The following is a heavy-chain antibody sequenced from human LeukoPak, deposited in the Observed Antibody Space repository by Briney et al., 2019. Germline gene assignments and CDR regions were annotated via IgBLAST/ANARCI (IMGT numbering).Heavy chain of an antibody. CDR1: GFTVSSTY. V-gene: IGHV3-53*01. CDR3: ARDGGSYRSYYYYYYMDV. Sequence: PGGSLRLSCAASGFTVSSTYMNWVRQAPGKGLEWISVIYNDGSTFYADSVKGRFTISRDNAKNSLYLQMNSLRAEDTAVYYCARDGGSYRSYYYYYYMDVWGKGTTVTVSS. CDR2: IYNDGST. J-gene: IGHJ6*03. D-gene: IGHD1-26*01.